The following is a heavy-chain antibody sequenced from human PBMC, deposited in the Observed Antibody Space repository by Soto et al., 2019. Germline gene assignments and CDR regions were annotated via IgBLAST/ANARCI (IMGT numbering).Heavy chain of an antibody. CDR3: ARPFGLERSDAFDI. CDR1: GYTLTSYG. Sequence: ASVKVSCKASGYTLTSYGGSWVRQAPGQGLEWMGWISAYNGNTNYAQKHQGRVTMTTDTSTSTAYMELRSLRSDDTAVYYCARPFGLERSDAFDIWGQGTMVTVSS. D-gene: IGHD1-1*01. J-gene: IGHJ3*02. V-gene: IGHV1-18*01. CDR2: ISAYNGNT.